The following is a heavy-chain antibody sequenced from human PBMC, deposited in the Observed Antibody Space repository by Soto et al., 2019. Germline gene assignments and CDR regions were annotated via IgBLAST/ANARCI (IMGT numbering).Heavy chain of an antibody. CDR1: GFIFSRYS. Sequence: GGSLRLSCAVSGFIFSRYSMNWVRQAPGKGLEWVSSIGTSGSYIYDTDSVKGRFTISRDNTKDSLYLQMNSLRAEDTAIYYCARGSAFIGLDYWGQGTLVTVSS. D-gene: IGHD1-26*01. J-gene: IGHJ4*02. CDR3: ARGSAFIGLDY. CDR2: IGTSGSYI. V-gene: IGHV3-21*01.